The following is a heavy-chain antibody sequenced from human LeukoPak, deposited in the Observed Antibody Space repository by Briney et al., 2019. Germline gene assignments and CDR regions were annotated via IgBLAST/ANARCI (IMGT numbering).Heavy chain of an antibody. V-gene: IGHV6-1*01. CDR1: GDSVSSNSAA. CDR3: ARDRQEVPHLYYYYYYGMDV. CDR2: TYYRSKWYN. J-gene: IGHJ6*02. Sequence: SQTLSLTCAISGDSVSSNSAAWNWIRQSPSRGLEWLGRTYYRSKWYNDYAVSVKSRITINPDTSKNQFSLQLKSVTPEDTAVYYCARDRQEVPHLYYYYYYGMDVWGQGTTVTVSS.